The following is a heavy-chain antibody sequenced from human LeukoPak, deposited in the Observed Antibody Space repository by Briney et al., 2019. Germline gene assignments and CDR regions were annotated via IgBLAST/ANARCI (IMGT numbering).Heavy chain of an antibody. Sequence: GESLKISCQSSGFNFIDYWIGWVRQIPGKGLEWLGTIYPDDSDTKYNPSFQGRVTISADKSIATAYLQWSSLQASDSAIYYCTRRGSATGTGGGNFDLWGQGSLVIVSS. CDR1: GFNFIDYW. V-gene: IGHV5-51*01. J-gene: IGHJ4*02. D-gene: IGHD6-13*01. CDR3: TRRGSATGTGGGNFDL. CDR2: IYPDDSDT.